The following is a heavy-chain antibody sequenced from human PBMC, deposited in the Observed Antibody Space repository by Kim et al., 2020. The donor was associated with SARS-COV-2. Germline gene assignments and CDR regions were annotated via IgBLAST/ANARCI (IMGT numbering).Heavy chain of an antibody. CDR2: IYSGGST. V-gene: IGHV3-53*01. CDR1: GFTVSSNY. J-gene: IGHJ4*02. D-gene: IGHD2-8*01. Sequence: GGSLRLSCAASGFTVSSNYMSWVRQAPGKGLEWVSVIYSGGSTYYADSVKGRFTISRDNSKNTLYLQMNSVRAEDTAVYYCARERLYGVVDYWGQGTLVTVSS. CDR3: ARERLYGVVDY.